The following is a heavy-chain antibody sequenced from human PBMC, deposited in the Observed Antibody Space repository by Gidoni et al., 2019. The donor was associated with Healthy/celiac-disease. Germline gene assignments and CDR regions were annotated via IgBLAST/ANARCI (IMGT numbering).Heavy chain of an antibody. V-gene: IGHV3-21*01. CDR1: GFPFSSYS. CDR3: ARADGYNYPFDY. D-gene: IGHD5-12*01. CDR2: SSSSSSYI. J-gene: IGHJ4*02. Sequence: EVQLVESGGGLVKPGGSLRLSCAASGFPFSSYSMNWVRQAPGKGLEWVSSSSSSSSYIYYADSVKGRFTISRDNAKNSLYLQMNSLRAEDTAVYYCARADGYNYPFDYWGQGTLVTVSS.